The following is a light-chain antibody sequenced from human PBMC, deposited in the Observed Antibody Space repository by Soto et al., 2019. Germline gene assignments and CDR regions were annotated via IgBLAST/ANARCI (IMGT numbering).Light chain of an antibody. V-gene: IGLV2-14*01. Sequence: QSVLTQPASVSGSPGQSITISCTGTSSDVGGYNYVSWYQQHPGKAPKLMIYEVSNRPSGVSNHFSAYKSGNTASLTISGLQAEDEADYYCSSYTSSNPVVFGRGTKVTVL. J-gene: IGLJ2*01. CDR2: EVS. CDR3: SSYTSSNPVV. CDR1: SSDVGGYNY.